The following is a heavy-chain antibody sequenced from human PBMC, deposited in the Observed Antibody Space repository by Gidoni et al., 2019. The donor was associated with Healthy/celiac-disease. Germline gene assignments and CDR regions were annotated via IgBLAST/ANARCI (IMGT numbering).Heavy chain of an antibody. CDR3: ASIRGGDFWSGYPVPDYYYMDV. CDR1: GGTFSSYA. CDR2: IIPIFGTA. V-gene: IGHV1-69*01. Sequence: QVQLVQSGAEVKKPGSSVKVSCKASGGTFSSYAISWVRQAPGQGLEWMGGIIPIFGTANSAQKFQGRVTITADESTSTAYMELSSLRSEDTAVYYCASIRGGDFWSGYPVPDYYYMDVWGKGTTVTVSS. D-gene: IGHD3-3*01. J-gene: IGHJ6*03.